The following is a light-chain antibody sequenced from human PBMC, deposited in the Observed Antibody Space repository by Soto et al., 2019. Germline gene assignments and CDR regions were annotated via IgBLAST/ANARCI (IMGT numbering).Light chain of an antibody. J-gene: IGLJ2*01. Sequence: QSALTQPASVSGSPGQSITLSCTGTSSDVGSYNLVSWYQQHPGKAPKLIIYEGSKRPSGVSNRFSGSKSGNTASLTISGLQADDEADYYCCSYAGSSTVVFGGGTKLTV. CDR1: SSDVGSYNL. CDR3: CSYAGSSTVV. V-gene: IGLV2-23*01. CDR2: EGS.